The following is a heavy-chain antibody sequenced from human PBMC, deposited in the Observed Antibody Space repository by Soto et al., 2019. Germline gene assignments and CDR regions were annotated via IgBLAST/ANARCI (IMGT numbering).Heavy chain of an antibody. CDR1: GGSISSNTW. CDR2: ISHSGNT. J-gene: IGHJ6*02. D-gene: IGHD2-15*01. V-gene: IGHV4-4*02. CDR3: ARGCSGGSCYPLMDV. Sequence: SETLSLTCAVSGGSISSNTWWSWVRQSPGKGLEWIGDISHSGNTNYSPSLKSRLTISLDKSKNQFSLRLISVTAADTAVYYCARGCSGGSCYPLMDVWGQGTKVTVSS.